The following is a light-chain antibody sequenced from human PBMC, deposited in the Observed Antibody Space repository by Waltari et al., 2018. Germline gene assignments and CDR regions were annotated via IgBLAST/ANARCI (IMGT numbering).Light chain of an antibody. CDR3: LQHDNFPWT. CDR1: QDIDDD. V-gene: IGKV5-2*01. Sequence: ETTVTQSPASISATPAEKFTISCKFSQDIDDDINRYQQKPGEAVVFIVQEATTLVPGVSPRFSGSWYGRDFTLTINDVKSEDAAYYFCLQHDNFPWTFGQGTKVEIK. CDR2: EAT. J-gene: IGKJ1*01.